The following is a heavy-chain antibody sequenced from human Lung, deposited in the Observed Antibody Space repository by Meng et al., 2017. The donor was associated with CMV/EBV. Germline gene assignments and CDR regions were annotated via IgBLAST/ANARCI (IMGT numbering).Heavy chain of an antibody. V-gene: IGHV4-30-4*08. CDR1: GVPINTYENC. D-gene: IGHD1-1*01. CDR3: ARDRQLWAIGRFYGLDV. Sequence: SETLSLTCTVSGVPINTYENCWTWIRPSPGKGLEWIRLITYSGTAYYNPALKSRVTISSDTSTNQFSLNLKSMTAADTAVYSCARDRQLWAIGRFYGLDVWGRGTPVTVSS. J-gene: IGHJ6*02. CDR2: ITYSGTA.